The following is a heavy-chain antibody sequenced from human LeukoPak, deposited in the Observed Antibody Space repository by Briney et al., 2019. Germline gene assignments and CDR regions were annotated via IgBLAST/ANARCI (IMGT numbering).Heavy chain of an antibody. D-gene: IGHD3-10*01. CDR2: IYYSGST. CDR3: ARHRPTLVYYYFDY. CDR1: GGSISSYY. J-gene: IGHJ4*02. V-gene: IGHV4-59*08. Sequence: SETLSLTCTVSGGSISSYYWSWIRQPPGKGLEWIGYIYYSGSTNYNPSLKSRVTISVDTSKNQFSLKLSSVTAADTAVYYCARHRPTLVYYYFDYWGQETLVSVSS.